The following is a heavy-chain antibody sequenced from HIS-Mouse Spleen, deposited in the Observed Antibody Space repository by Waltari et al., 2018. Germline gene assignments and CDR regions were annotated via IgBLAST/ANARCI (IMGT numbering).Heavy chain of an antibody. CDR2: MNPNRGNQ. CDR1: GYTFTSYD. D-gene: IGHD4-4*01. Sequence: QVQLVQSGAEVKKPGASVKVSCKASGYTFTSYDINWVRQATGQGLEGMGWMNPNRGNQGNGQKFQGRVTMTRNTSISTAYMGLSSLRSEDTAVYYCARGHDYSNYFDYWGQGTLVTVSS. J-gene: IGHJ4*02. V-gene: IGHV1-8*01. CDR3: ARGHDYSNYFDY.